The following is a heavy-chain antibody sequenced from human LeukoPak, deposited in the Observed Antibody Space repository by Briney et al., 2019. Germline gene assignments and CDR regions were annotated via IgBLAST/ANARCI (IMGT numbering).Heavy chain of an antibody. CDR2: SSYTGST. J-gene: IGHJ5*02. CDR3: ARGRRPQAFDP. Sequence: SETLSLTCTVSGGSISSNYWSWIRQPPGKGLEWITYSSYTGSTNYNPSHKSRVTISVDKSKNQFSLKLSSVTAADTAVYYCARGRRPQAFDPWGQGTLVTVSS. V-gene: IGHV4-59*12. D-gene: IGHD1-14*01. CDR1: GGSISSNY.